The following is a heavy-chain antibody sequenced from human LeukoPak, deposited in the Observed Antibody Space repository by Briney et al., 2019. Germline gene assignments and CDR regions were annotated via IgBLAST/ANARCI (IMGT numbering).Heavy chain of an antibody. Sequence: GRSLRLSCAASGFTFRSYGMHWVRQAPGKGLEWVAVIWYDGSNKYYTDSVKGRFTISRDNSKNTLYLQMNSLRTEDTAVYYCARGAPPDYWGQGTLVTVSS. CDR2: IWYDGSNK. CDR3: ARGAPPDY. J-gene: IGHJ4*02. CDR1: GFTFRSYG. V-gene: IGHV3-33*01.